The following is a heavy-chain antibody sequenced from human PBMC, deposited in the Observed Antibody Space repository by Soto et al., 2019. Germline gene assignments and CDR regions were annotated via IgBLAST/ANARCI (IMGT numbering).Heavy chain of an antibody. Sequence: SLRLSCAASGFTFSSYAMHWVRQAPGKGLEWVAVISYDGSNKYYADSVKGRFTISRDNSKNTLYLQMNSLRAEDTAVYYCARDGLYGDPLYYYYGMDVWGQGTTVTVSS. CDR1: GFTFSSYA. J-gene: IGHJ6*02. CDR2: ISYDGSNK. D-gene: IGHD4-17*01. V-gene: IGHV3-30-3*01. CDR3: ARDGLYGDPLYYYYGMDV.